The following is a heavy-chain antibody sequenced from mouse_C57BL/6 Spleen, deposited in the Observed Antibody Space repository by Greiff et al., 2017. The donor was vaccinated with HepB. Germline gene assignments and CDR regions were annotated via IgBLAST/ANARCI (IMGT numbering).Heavy chain of an antibody. J-gene: IGHJ4*01. CDR1: GFSLTSYG. Sequence: QVQLQQSGPGLVAPSQSLSITCTVSGFSLTSYGVDWVRQSPGKGLEWLGVIWGVGSTNYNSALKSRLSISKDNSKSQVFLKMNSLQTDDTAMYYCASRGLGDDYDLGAMDYWGQGTSVTVSS. D-gene: IGHD2-4*01. V-gene: IGHV2-6*01. CDR3: ASRGLGDDYDLGAMDY. CDR2: IWGVGST.